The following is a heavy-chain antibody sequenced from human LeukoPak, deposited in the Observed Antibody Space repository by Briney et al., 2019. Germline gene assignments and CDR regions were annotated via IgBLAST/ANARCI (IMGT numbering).Heavy chain of an antibody. D-gene: IGHD6-6*01. J-gene: IGHJ1*01. CDR1: GGSISSFY. CDR2: IYHSGST. CDR3: ARGGAARLHFQN. Sequence: PSETLSLTCTVSGGSISSFYWSWIRQPPGKGLEWIGYIYHSGSTNYNPSLQSRVTISVDTSKNQFSLNLNSVTAADTAVYYCARGGAARLHFQNWGQGTLVTVSS. V-gene: IGHV4-59*01.